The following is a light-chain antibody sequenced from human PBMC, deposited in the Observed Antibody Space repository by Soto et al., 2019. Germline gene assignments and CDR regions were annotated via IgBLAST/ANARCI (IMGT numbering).Light chain of an antibody. Sequence: QSVLTQPRSVSGSPGQSVTISCTGTSSDVGGYNYVSWYQQHPGKAPKLMIYDVSKRPSGVPDRFSGSKSGNTASLTISGLQPEDEADYYCCSYAGSYSWVFGTGTRSPS. CDR2: DVS. CDR3: CSYAGSYSWV. V-gene: IGLV2-11*01. CDR1: SSDVGGYNY. J-gene: IGLJ1*01.